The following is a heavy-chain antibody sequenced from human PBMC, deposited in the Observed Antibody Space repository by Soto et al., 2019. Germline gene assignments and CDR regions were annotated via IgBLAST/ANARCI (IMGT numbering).Heavy chain of an antibody. Sequence: QVQLVESGGGVVQPGRSLRLSCAASGFTFSSYGMHWVRQAPGKGLEWVAVIWYDGSNKYYADSVKGRFPISRDNSKNTLYLQMNSLRAEDTAVYYCARDDLVVPHRVIDYWGQGTLVTVSS. CDR3: ARDDLVVPHRVIDY. CDR1: GFTFSSYG. CDR2: IWYDGSNK. D-gene: IGHD2-2*01. V-gene: IGHV3-33*01. J-gene: IGHJ4*02.